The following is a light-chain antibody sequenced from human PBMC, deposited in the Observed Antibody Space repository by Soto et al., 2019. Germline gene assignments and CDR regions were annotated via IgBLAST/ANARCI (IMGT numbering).Light chain of an antibody. J-gene: IGLJ3*02. Sequence: QSVLTQPPSASGTPGQRVTISCSGSSSNIGNNYVYWYQMVPGTAPKLLIYRNNQRPSGVPDRFSGSRSGTSASLAISGLRFEDEADYYCAAWDDSLSGRGVFGGGTKLTVL. V-gene: IGLV1-47*01. CDR3: AAWDDSLSGRGV. CDR1: SSNIGNNY. CDR2: RNN.